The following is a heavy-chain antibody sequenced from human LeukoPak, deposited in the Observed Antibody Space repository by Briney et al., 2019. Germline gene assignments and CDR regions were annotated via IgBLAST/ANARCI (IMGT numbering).Heavy chain of an antibody. CDR3: ARDPDSSGYYYFDY. Sequence: GGALRLSCAASGFAFSDYYMRWIRQAAGKGVEGVSYISSSGSTIYYADSVKGRFTISRDNAKNSLYLQMNSLRAEDTAVYYCARDPDSSGYYYFDYWGQGTLVTVSS. V-gene: IGHV3-11*01. J-gene: IGHJ4*02. CDR2: ISSSGSTI. CDR1: GFAFSDYY. D-gene: IGHD3-22*01.